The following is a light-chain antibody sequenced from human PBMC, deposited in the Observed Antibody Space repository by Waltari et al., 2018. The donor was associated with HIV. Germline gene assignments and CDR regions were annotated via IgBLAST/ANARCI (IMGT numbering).Light chain of an antibody. CDR2: EDV. Sequence: SYELTQPPSVSVSPGQTAIITCSGDKLGDKYASWYLHRPGQSPLLVIYEDVKRPSGIPERFSGSNSGNTATLTISRTQAMDEADYYCQAWDSNNVIFGGGTKVTVL. V-gene: IGLV3-1*01. CDR1: KLGDKY. J-gene: IGLJ2*01. CDR3: QAWDSNNVI.